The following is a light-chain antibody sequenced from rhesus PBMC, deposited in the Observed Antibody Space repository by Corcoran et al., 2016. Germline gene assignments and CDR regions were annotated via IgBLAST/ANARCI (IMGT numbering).Light chain of an antibody. CDR3: HVWDRETKLNF. V-gene: IGLV3-25*02. CDR2: ADN. J-gene: IGLJ6*01. CDR1: NIGRKM. Sequence: SYKLTQPPAVSAAAGQPASFTCGGDNIGRKMVHWYQQKPPQAPVVVVYADNKRPSGIPDRFSGSNSGNIATLTISRVEAGDEAVYYCHVWDRETKLNFFGSGTVLTVL.